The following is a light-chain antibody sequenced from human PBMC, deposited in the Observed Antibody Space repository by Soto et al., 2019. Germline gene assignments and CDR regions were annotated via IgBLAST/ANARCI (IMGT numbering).Light chain of an antibody. CDR2: DVS. CDR1: SSDVGGYNY. Sequence: QSALTQPASVSGSTGQSITISCTGTSSDVGGYNYVSWYQQHPGKAPKLMIYDVSNRPSGVSNRFSGSKSGNTASLTISGLQAEDEADYSCSSYTSSSSVVFGGGTTLTVL. V-gene: IGLV2-14*01. CDR3: SSYTSSSSVV. J-gene: IGLJ2*01.